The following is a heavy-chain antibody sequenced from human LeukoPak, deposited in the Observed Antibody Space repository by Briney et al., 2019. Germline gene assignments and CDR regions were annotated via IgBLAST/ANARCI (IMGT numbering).Heavy chain of an antibody. CDR1: GFTFSSYA. V-gene: IGHV1-46*01. CDR2: INPSGGST. CDR3: ARDHVVSASGSGWYQGDY. J-gene: IGHJ4*02. D-gene: IGHD6-19*01. Sequence: GGSLRLSCAASGFTFSSYAMSWVRQAPGQGLEWMGIINPSGGSTSYAQKFQGRVTMTRDMSTSTDYMELSSLRSEDTAVYYCARDHVVSASGSGWYQGDYWGQGTLVTVSS.